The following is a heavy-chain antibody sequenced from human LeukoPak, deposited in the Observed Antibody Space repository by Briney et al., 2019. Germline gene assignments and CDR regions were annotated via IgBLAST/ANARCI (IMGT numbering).Heavy chain of an antibody. J-gene: IGHJ6*03. D-gene: IGHD3-10*01. CDR2: ISSSGSTI. CDR1: GFTFSDYY. CDR3: ARDYYGSYYYYYYMDV. Sequence: GGSLRLSCAASGFTFSDYYMSWIRQAPGKGLEWVSYISSSGSTIYYADSVKGRFTISRDNAKNSLYLQMNSLRVEDTAVYYCARDYYGSYYYYYYMDVWGKGTTVTVSS. V-gene: IGHV3-11*04.